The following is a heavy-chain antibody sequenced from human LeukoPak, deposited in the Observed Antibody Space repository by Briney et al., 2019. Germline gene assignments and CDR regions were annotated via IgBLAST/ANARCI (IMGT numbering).Heavy chain of an antibody. V-gene: IGHV1-69*06. CDR1: GYTFTSYG. J-gene: IGHJ6*03. D-gene: IGHD3-22*01. CDR3: ARVGVTYYYDSSGYYSPYYYYYMDV. Sequence: GASVKVSCKASGYTFTSYGISWVRQAPGQGLEWMGGIIPIFGTANYAQKFQGRVTITADKSTSTAYMELSSLRSEDTAVYYCARVGVTYYYDSSGYYSPYYYYYMDVWGKGTTVTVSS. CDR2: IIPIFGTA.